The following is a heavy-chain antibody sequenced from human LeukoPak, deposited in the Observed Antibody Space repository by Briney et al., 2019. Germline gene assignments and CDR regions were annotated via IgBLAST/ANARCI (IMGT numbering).Heavy chain of an antibody. V-gene: IGHV4-39*01. CDR3: ARIPAVDDAFDI. Sequence: PSETLSLTCSVSGGSISSSSYYWGWIRQPPGKGLEWIGSIYYSGSTYYNPSLKSRVTISVDTSKSQFSLKLSSVTAADTAVYYCARIPAVDDAFDIWGQGTMVTVPS. CDR1: GGSISSSSYY. CDR2: IYYSGST. J-gene: IGHJ3*02. D-gene: IGHD2-21*01.